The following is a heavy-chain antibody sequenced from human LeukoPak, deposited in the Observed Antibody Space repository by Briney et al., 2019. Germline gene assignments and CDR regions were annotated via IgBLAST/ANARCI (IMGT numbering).Heavy chain of an antibody. D-gene: IGHD1-26*01. CDR3: ARAGAIVDNWFDP. V-gene: IGHV1-18*01. J-gene: IGHJ5*02. CDR1: GYTFNTYG. CDR2: ISGYNGKT. Sequence: VASVKLSCRASGYTFNTYGITWVRQAPGQGLEWMGWISGYNGKTKYAQKLQDRVTMTTDTSTTTAYMELRSLTSDDTAVYYCARAGAIVDNWFDPWGQGTLVTVSS.